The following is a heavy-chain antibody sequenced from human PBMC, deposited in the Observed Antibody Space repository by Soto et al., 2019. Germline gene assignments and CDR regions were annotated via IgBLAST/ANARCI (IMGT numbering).Heavy chain of an antibody. D-gene: IGHD1-26*01. CDR1: GFTFSSYG. J-gene: IGHJ5*02. CDR2: ISYDGSNK. Sequence: GGSLRLSCAASGFTFSSYGMHWVRQAPGKGLEWVAVISYDGSNKYYADSVKGRFTISRDNSKNTLYLQMNSLRAEDTAVYYCGKDRGGGIVGATFRSWGQGTLVPVSS. CDR3: GKDRGGGIVGATFRS. V-gene: IGHV3-30*18.